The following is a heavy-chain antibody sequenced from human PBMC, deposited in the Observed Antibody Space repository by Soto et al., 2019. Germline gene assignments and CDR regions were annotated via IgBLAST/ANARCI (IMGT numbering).Heavy chain of an antibody. Sequence: QVHLVQSGAEVKKPGASVKVSCKGSGYGFTTYGITWVRQAPGQGLEWMAWISAHNGNTDYAQNLQGRVTVTRDTSPSTAYMELRSPRSDDTAVYYCARGRYGDYWGQGALVTVSS. CDR1: GYGFTTYG. J-gene: IGHJ4*02. D-gene: IGHD1-1*01. CDR2: ISAHNGNT. V-gene: IGHV1-18*01. CDR3: ARGRYGDY.